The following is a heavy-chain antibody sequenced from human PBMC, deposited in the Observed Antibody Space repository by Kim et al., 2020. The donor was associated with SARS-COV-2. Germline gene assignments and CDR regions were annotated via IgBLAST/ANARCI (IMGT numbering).Heavy chain of an antibody. CDR1: GFTFSSYS. V-gene: IGHV3-21*01. CDR3: ARDPYCSSTSCLTFDY. CDR2: ISSSSSYI. J-gene: IGHJ4*02. Sequence: GGSLRLSCAASGFTFSSYSMNWVREAPGKGLEWVSSISSSSSYIYYADSVKGRFTISRDNAKNSLYLQMNSLRAEDTAVYYCARDPYCSSTSCLTFDYWGQGTLVTVSS. D-gene: IGHD2-2*01.